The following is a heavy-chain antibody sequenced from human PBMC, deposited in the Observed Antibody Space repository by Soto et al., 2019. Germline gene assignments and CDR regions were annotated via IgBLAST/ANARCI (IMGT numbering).Heavy chain of an antibody. D-gene: IGHD6-13*01. V-gene: IGHV3-64*01. CDR1: GFTFSNSE. CDR2: ISNNGAHT. J-gene: IGHJ6*03. Sequence: EAQLVESGGGLVQPGRSLRLSCAASGFTFSNSEMHWVRQAPGKGLEYVSGISNNGAHTDYAKSVKGRFSISRDNSENTLYLQMGSLSAEDMALYYCARRGYGSRWPNVYMDVWGKGTTVPVSS. CDR3: ARRGYGSRWPNVYMDV.